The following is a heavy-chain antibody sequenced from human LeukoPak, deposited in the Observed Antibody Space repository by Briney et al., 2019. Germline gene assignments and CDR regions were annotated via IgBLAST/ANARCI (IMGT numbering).Heavy chain of an antibody. V-gene: IGHV4-61*02. CDR1: GGSISSGSYY. D-gene: IGHD3-9*01. CDR2: IYTSGST. CDR3: ARSPERSYDILTGYYNRGGYYFGY. J-gene: IGHJ4*02. Sequence: SETLSLTCTVSGGSISSGSYYWSWIRQPAGKGLEWIGRIYTSGSTNYNPSLKSRVTISVDTSKNQFSLKLSSVTAADTAVYYCARSPERSYDILTGYYNRGGYYFGYWGQGTLVTVSS.